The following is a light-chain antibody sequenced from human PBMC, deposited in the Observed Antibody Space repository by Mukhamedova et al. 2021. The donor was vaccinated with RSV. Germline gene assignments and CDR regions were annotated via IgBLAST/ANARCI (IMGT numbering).Light chain of an antibody. J-gene: IGKJ2*01. CDR2: DAS. V-gene: IGKV1-NL1*01. Sequence: HGILNSLAWIQHKSGRAPKLLLYDASTLESGAPSRFSGSGSGTSYTLTISSLQPEDFASYYCQQYYGTPYTFGQGTKLEIK. CDR1: HGILNS. CDR3: QQYYGTPYT.